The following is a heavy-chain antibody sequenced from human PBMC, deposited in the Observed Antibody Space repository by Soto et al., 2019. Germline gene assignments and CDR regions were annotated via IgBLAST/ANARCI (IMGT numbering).Heavy chain of an antibody. J-gene: IGHJ6*02. CDR3: AKGYVWGSYRPSMDV. Sequence: QGQLGESGGGLAKPGGSLRLSCAASGFTFSDYYMSWIRQAPGKGLEWVSYISSSGTTIYYADSVKGRFTISRDNARNSLCLQMNRLRAEDTAVYYCAKGYVWGSYRPSMDVWGHGTTVTVSS. V-gene: IGHV3-11*01. CDR2: ISSSGTTI. D-gene: IGHD3-16*02. CDR1: GFTFSDYY.